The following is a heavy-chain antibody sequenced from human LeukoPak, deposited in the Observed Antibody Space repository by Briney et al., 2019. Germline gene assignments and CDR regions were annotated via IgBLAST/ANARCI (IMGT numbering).Heavy chain of an antibody. D-gene: IGHD3-16*02. Sequence: SEILSLTCTVSGGSISSSSYYWGWIRQPPGKGLEWIGSIYYSGSTYYNPSLKSRVTISVDTSKNQFSLKLSSVTAADTAVYYCARESQYDYVWGSYLVTGGYWGQGTLVTVSS. J-gene: IGHJ4*02. CDR3: ARESQYDYVWGSYLVTGGY. CDR2: IYYSGST. V-gene: IGHV4-39*07. CDR1: GGSISSSSYY.